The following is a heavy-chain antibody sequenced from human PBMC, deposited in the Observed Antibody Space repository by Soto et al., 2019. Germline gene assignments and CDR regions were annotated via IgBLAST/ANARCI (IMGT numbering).Heavy chain of an antibody. CDR2: MNPNSGNT. CDR1: GYTFTSYD. J-gene: IGHJ6*03. Sequence: ASVKVSCKASGYTFTSYDINWVRQATGQGLGWMGWMNPNSGNTGYAQKSQGRVTMTRNTSISTAYMELSSLRSEDTAVYYCARGRDYDFWSGYSAYYYYMDVWGKGTTVTVSS. V-gene: IGHV1-8*01. CDR3: ARGRDYDFWSGYSAYYYYMDV. D-gene: IGHD3-3*01.